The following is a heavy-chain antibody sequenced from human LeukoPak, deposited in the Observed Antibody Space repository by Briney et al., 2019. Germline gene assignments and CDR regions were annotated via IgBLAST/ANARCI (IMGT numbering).Heavy chain of an antibody. J-gene: IGHJ4*02. CDR1: GGSISSSSYY. V-gene: IGHV4-39*01. D-gene: IGHD6-13*01. Sequence: SETLSLTCTVSGGSISSSSYYWGWIRQPPGKGLEWIGSMCYTGGTYYNPTLKSRVTISVDSSKNQVSLMLSSVTAADTAVYYCARHLRYSSFDYWGQGTLVTVSS. CDR2: MCYTGGT. CDR3: ARHLRYSSFDY.